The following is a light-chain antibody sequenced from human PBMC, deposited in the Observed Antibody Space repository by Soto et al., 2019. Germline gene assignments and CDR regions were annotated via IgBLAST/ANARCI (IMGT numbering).Light chain of an antibody. CDR1: QSVSSY. CDR3: QQRSNWPGT. V-gene: IGKV3-11*01. J-gene: IGKJ1*01. CDR2: DAS. Sequence: EIVLTQSPATLSLSPGERATLSCRASQSVSSYLAWYQQKPGQAPRPLIYDASNRATGIPARFSGSGSGTDFTLPISSLEAEDFAVYYCQQRSNWPGTFGQGTKVEIK.